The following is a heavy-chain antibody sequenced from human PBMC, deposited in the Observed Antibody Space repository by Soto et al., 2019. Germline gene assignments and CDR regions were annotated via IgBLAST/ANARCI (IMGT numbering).Heavy chain of an antibody. V-gene: IGHV4-59*01. CDR3: ARVNGYKFNFDY. CDR2: IYYSGST. Sequence: PSETLSLTCTVSGGSISSYYWSWIRQPPGKGLEWIGYIYYSGSTNYNPSLKSRVTISVDTSKNQFSLKLSSVTAADTAVYYCARVNGYKFNFDYWGQGTLVTVSS. D-gene: IGHD5-12*01. J-gene: IGHJ4*02. CDR1: GGSISSYY.